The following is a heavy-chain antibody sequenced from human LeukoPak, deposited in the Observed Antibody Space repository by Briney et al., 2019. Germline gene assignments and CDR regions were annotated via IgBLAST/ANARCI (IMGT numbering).Heavy chain of an antibody. CDR1: GGSISSSSYY. CDR3: AREYYGDYEEVDAFDI. J-gene: IGHJ3*02. D-gene: IGHD4-17*01. V-gene: IGHV4-61*02. Sequence: PSETLSLTCTVSGGSISSSSYYWSWIRQPAGKGLEWIGRIYTSGSTNYNPSLKSRVTMSVDTSKNQFSLKLSSVTAADTAVYYCAREYYGDYEEVDAFDIWGQGTMVTVSS. CDR2: IYTSGST.